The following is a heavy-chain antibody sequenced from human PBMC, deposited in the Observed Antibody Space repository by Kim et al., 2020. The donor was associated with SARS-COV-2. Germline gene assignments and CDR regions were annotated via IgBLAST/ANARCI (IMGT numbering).Heavy chain of an antibody. V-gene: IGHV3-30-3*01. CDR2: ISYDGNNK. Sequence: GGSLRLSCAASGFTFSSYAMHWVRQAPGKGLEWVAVISYDGNNKYYADSVKGRFTISRDNSKNTLYLQMNSLRAEDTAVYYCARDRDGYKGGMDVWGQGTTVTVSS. CDR3: ARDRDGYKGGMDV. J-gene: IGHJ6*02. D-gene: IGHD5-12*01. CDR1: GFTFSSYA.